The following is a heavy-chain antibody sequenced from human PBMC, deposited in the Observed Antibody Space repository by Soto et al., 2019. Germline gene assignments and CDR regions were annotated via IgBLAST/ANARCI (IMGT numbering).Heavy chain of an antibody. CDR2: IYYDGST. V-gene: IGHV4-39*01. Sequence: PSETLSLTCSVSGGSITSTIDYWGWIRQPPGKGLEWIGNIYYDGSTFYNPSLKSRVTISVDTSKRQFSLRVSSVTAADTAVYYCARRGSAGWRNWFDSWGQGTLVTVSS. CDR3: ARRGSAGWRNWFDS. CDR1: GGSITSTIDY. J-gene: IGHJ5*01. D-gene: IGHD3-16*01.